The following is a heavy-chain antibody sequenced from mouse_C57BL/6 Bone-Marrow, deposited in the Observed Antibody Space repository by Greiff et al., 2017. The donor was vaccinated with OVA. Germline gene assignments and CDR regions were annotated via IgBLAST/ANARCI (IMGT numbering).Heavy chain of an antibody. CDR3: ARDVTGTVDY. CDR1: GISITTGNYR. Sequence: VQLKESGPGLVKPSQTVFLTCTVTGISITTGNYRWSWIRQFPGNNLEWIGSIYYSGTITYNPSLTSRTTITRDTPKNQFFLEMNSLTAEDTATYYCARDVTGTVDYWGQGTTLTVSS. V-gene: IGHV3-5*01. CDR2: IYYSGTI. D-gene: IGHD4-1*01. J-gene: IGHJ2*01.